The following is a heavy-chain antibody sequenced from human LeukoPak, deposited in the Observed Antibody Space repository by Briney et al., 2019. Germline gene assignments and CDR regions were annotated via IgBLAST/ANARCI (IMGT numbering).Heavy chain of an antibody. CDR3: ARGNYDILTGYQIYYYYYMDV. Sequence: SQTLSLTCTVSGGSISSGSYYWSWIRQPAGKGLEWIGRLYTSGRTNYNPSLKSRVARSVETSRNQFSLKLSSVTDADTAVYYCARGNYDILTGYQIYYYYYMDVWGKGTTVTISS. V-gene: IGHV4-61*02. CDR1: GGSISSGSYY. D-gene: IGHD3-9*01. CDR2: LYTSGRT. J-gene: IGHJ6*03.